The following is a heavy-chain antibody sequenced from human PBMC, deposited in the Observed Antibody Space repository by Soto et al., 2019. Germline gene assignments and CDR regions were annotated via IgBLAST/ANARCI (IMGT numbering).Heavy chain of an antibody. V-gene: IGHV4-34*01. D-gene: IGHD2-2*01. CDR1: GGSFSGYY. Sequence: SETLSLTCAVYGGSFSGYYWSWIRQPPGKGLEWIGEINHSGSTNYNPSLKSRVTISVDTSKNQFSLKLSSVTAADTAVYYCARGGATRDCSSTSCPTNYYYMDVWGKGTTVTVSS. CDR3: ARGGATRDCSSTSCPTNYYYMDV. J-gene: IGHJ6*03. CDR2: INHSGST.